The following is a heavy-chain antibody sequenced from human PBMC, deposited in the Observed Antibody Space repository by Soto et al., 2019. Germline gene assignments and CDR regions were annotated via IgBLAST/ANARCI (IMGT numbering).Heavy chain of an antibody. CDR3: ARDPMTGYSSGWPSFDY. J-gene: IGHJ4*02. CDR2: ISYDGSNK. V-gene: IGHV3-30-3*01. D-gene: IGHD6-19*01. CDR1: GFTFSSYA. Sequence: VQLVESGGGVVQPGRSLRLSCAASGFTFSSYAMHWVRQAPGKGLEWVAVISYDGSNKYYADSVKGRFTISRDNSKNTLYLQMNSLRAEDTAVYYCARDPMTGYSSGWPSFDYWGQGTLVTVSS.